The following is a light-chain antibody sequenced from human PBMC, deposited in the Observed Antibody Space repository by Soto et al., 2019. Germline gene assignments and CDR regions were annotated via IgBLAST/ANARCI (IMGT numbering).Light chain of an antibody. CDR2: DAS. Sequence: EIVLTQSPATLSLSPGERATLSCRASQSVSSYLAWYEQKPGQAPRLLIYDASNRATGIPARFSGSGSGTDFTLTSSSLEPEDFAVYYCQQRSNWPPPLTVGAGTKVEIK. CDR3: QQRSNWPPPLT. J-gene: IGKJ4*01. V-gene: IGKV3-11*01. CDR1: QSVSSY.